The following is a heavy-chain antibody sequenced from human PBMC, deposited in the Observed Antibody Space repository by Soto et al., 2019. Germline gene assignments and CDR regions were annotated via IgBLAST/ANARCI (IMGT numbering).Heavy chain of an antibody. CDR2: IYHSGST. CDR3: ARVRTVGYCISPSCSNQLKEGAWIDY. J-gene: IGHJ4*02. CDR1: GGSISSGGYS. D-gene: IGHD2-2*01. Sequence: SETLSLTCAVSGGSISSGGYSWSWIRQPPGKGLEWIGYIYHSGSTYYNPSLKSRVTISVDRSKNQFSLKLSSVTAADTAVYYCARVRTVGYCISPSCSNQLKEGAWIDYWGQGTLVTVSS. V-gene: IGHV4-30-2*01.